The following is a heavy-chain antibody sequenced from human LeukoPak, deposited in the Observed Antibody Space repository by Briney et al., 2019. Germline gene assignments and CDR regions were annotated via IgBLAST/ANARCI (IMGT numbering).Heavy chain of an antibody. D-gene: IGHD1-26*01. Sequence: GRSLRLSCAASGFTFADYAMHWVRQVPGRGLEWVSGITWNSGSIGYADSVRGRFTISRDNSKNTLYVQMNSLRDEDTALYYCAKDQRWESPHYLDSWGQGTLVTVSS. CDR1: GFTFADYA. CDR2: ITWNSGSI. CDR3: AKDQRWESPHYLDS. J-gene: IGHJ4*02. V-gene: IGHV3-9*01.